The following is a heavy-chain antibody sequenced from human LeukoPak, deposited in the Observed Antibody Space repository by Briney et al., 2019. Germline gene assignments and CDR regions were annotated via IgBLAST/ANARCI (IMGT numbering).Heavy chain of an antibody. J-gene: IGHJ4*02. CDR1: GGSISSGSYY. D-gene: IGHD2-15*01. CDR3: ARGPSRCSSSSCSLDY. Sequence: PSQTLSLTCTVSGGSISSGSYYWSWIRQPAGKGLEWIGRIYTSGSTNYKPSLKSRVTISVDRSKHQFSLKLSSVTAADTAVYYCARGPSRCSSSSCSLDYWGQGTLVTVSS. CDR2: IYTSGST. V-gene: IGHV4-61*02.